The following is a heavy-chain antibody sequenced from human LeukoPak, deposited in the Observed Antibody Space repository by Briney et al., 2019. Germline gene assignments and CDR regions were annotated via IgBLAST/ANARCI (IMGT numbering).Heavy chain of an antibody. CDR2: IYYSGST. CDR3: AREGGTYGYNWFDP. CDR1: GGSISTYY. D-gene: IGHD1-26*01. Sequence: PSETLSLTCTVSGGSISTYYWSWIRQPPGKGLEWIGYIYYSGSTNYNPSLKSRVTISVDTSKNQSSLKLSSVTAADTAVYYCAREGGTYGYNWFDPWGQGTLVTVSS. V-gene: IGHV4-59*01. J-gene: IGHJ5*02.